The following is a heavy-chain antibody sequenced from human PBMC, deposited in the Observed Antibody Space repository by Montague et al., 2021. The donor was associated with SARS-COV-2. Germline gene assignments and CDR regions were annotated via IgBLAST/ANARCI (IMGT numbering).Heavy chain of an antibody. CDR1: GDSVSSNSAA. V-gene: IGHV6-1*01. Sequence: CAISGDSVSSNSAAWNWIRQSPSRGLEWLGRTYYRSKWYNDFAVSVKSRITINPDTSKNQFSLRLTSVTAADTAVYYCVRERECSGGSCYGPDDDAFDIWGQGTMVTVSS. D-gene: IGHD2-15*01. CDR3: VRERECSGGSCYGPDDDAFDI. CDR2: TYYRSKWYN. J-gene: IGHJ3*02.